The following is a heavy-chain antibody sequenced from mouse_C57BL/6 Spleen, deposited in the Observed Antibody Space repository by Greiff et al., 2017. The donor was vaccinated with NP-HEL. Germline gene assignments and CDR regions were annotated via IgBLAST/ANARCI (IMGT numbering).Heavy chain of an antibody. CDR3: ARASPYFDY. CDR1: GFTFSDYY. Sequence: EVQVVESEGGLVQPGSSMKLSCTASGFTFSDYYMAWVRQVPEKGLEWVANINYDGSSTYYLDSLKSRFIISRDNAKNILYLQMSSLKSEDTATYYCARASPYFDYWGQGTTLTVSS. V-gene: IGHV5-16*01. J-gene: IGHJ2*01. CDR2: INYDGSST.